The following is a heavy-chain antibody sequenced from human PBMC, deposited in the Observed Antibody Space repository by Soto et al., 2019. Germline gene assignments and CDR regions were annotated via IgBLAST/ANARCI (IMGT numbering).Heavy chain of an antibody. J-gene: IGHJ5*02. V-gene: IGHV1-3*01. Sequence: ASVKVSCKASGYTFTSYAMHWVRQAPGQRLEWMGWINAGNGNTKYSQKFQGRVTITRDTSASTAYMELGSLSFEDTVVYYCARGDIVVVPAANFSSWSDPWGQGTLVTVSS. CDR1: GYTFTSYA. D-gene: IGHD2-2*01. CDR2: INAGNGNT. CDR3: ARGDIVVVPAANFSSWSDP.